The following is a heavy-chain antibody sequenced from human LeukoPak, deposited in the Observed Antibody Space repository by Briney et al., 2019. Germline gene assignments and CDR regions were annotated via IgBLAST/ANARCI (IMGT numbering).Heavy chain of an antibody. Sequence: GGSLRLSCAASGLTFSRYNMNWVRQAPGGGLEWIAHINTKGGLIYYANSVKGRFTISRDNTYNSLDLHMHSLRVEDTAVYYCATENNAARYYFDYWGQGTLVTVSS. CDR1: GLTFSRYN. V-gene: IGHV3-48*03. CDR2: INTKGGLI. J-gene: IGHJ4*02. CDR3: ATENNAARYYFDY. D-gene: IGHD1-14*01.